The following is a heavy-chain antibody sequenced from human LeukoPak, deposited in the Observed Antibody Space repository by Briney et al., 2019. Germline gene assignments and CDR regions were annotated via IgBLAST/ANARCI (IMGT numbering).Heavy chain of an antibody. CDR1: GFTFSSYS. Sequence: GGSLRLSCAASGFTFSSYSMNWVRQAPGKGLEWVSYISSSSSTIYYADSVKGRFTISRDNAKNSLYLQMNSLRAEDTAVYYCARDRLRYCSSTSCLGYWGQGTLVTVSS. V-gene: IGHV3-48*01. J-gene: IGHJ4*02. D-gene: IGHD2-2*01. CDR2: ISSSSSTI. CDR3: ARDRLRYCSSTSCLGY.